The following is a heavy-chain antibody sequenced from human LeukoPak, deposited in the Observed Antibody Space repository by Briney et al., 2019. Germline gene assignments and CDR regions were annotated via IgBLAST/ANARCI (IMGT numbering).Heavy chain of an antibody. J-gene: IGHJ4*02. CDR1: GFTLSSAP. CDR2: IGGSGGNT. D-gene: IGHD2-8*01. CDR3: AQWHTVDY. Sequence: GGSLRLSCAASGFTLSSAPMSWVRQAPGKGLEGVSVIGGSGGNTNYADSVRGRFTISRDNSKNTLYLQMNSLRAEDTAVYYCAQWHTVDYWGQGTLVTVSS. V-gene: IGHV3-23*01.